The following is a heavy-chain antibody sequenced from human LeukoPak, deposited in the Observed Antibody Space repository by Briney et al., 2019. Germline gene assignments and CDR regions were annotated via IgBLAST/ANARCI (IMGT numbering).Heavy chain of an antibody. V-gene: IGHV1-69*05. D-gene: IGHD3-22*01. CDR2: IIPIFGTA. CDR1: GGTFSSYT. Sequence: SVKVSCKASGGTFSSYTISWVRQAPGQGLEWMGGIIPIFGTANYAQKFQGRVTITTDESTSTAYMELSSLRSEDTAVYYCARLNYDSSGYYYWGQGTLVTVSS. J-gene: IGHJ4*02. CDR3: ARLNYDSSGYYY.